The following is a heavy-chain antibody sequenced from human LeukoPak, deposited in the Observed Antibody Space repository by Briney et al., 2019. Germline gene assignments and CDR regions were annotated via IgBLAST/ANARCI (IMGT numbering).Heavy chain of an antibody. D-gene: IGHD5-12*01. CDR3: ARQWLGDAFDI. J-gene: IGHJ3*02. CDR1: GYSFTSYW. Sequence: GESLKISCEGSGYSFTSYWIGWVRQMPGNGLEWMGIIYPGDSDTRYSPSFQGQVTISADKSTSTAYLQWSSLKASDTAMYYCARQWLGDAFDIWGQGTMVTVSS. CDR2: IYPGDSDT. V-gene: IGHV5-51*01.